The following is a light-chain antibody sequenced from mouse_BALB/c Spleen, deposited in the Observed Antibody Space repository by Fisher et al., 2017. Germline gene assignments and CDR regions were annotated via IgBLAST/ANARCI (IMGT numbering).Light chain of an antibody. V-gene: IGKV4-55*01. CDR2: DTS. Sequence: IVLTQSPAIMSASPGEKVTMTCSASSSVSYMYWYQQKPGSSPRLLIYDTSNLASGVPARFSGSGSGTSYSLTISRMEAEDAATYYCHQRSSYPYTFGGGTKLEIK. CDR1: SSVSY. CDR3: HQRSSYPYT. J-gene: IGKJ2*01.